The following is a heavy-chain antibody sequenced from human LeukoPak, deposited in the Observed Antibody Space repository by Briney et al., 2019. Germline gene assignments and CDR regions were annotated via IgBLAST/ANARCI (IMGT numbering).Heavy chain of an antibody. CDR3: AKRLTLGVFEV. V-gene: IGHV3-23*01. D-gene: IGHD3-16*01. CDR1: GFTFTNYA. CDR2: ISNSGNTA. J-gene: IGHJ3*01. Sequence: GGSLRLSCEASGFTFTNYAMTWVRQTPGKGMEWLSYISNSGNTAIYADSVKGRFSVSRDNSNNVVFLQMSNLRADDSAVYYCAKRLTLGVFEVWGQGTVVTVSS.